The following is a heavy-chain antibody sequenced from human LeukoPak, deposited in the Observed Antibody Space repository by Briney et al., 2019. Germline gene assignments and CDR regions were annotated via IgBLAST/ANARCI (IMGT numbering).Heavy chain of an antibody. CDR3: ARDQEYSSGWAYYYYMDV. V-gene: IGHV1-2*02. CDR2: INPNSGGT. CDR1: GYTFTGYY. Sequence: GASVKVSCKASGYTFTGYYMHWVRQAPGQGLEWMGWINPNSGGTNYAQKFQGRVTMTRDTSISTAYMELSRLRSDDTAVYYCARDQEYSSGWAYYYYMDVWGKGTTVTVSS. D-gene: IGHD6-19*01. J-gene: IGHJ6*03.